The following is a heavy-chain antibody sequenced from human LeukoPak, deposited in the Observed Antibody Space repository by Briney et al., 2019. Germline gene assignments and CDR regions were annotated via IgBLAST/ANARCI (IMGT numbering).Heavy chain of an antibody. D-gene: IGHD5-24*01. V-gene: IGHV4-4*07. Sequence: SETLSLTCTVSGGSISSYYWSWIRQPAGKGLEWIGRIYTSGSTNYNPSLKSRVTISVDTSKNQFSLKLSSVTAADTAVYYCARTRREWGWLQLHYFDYWGQGTLVTVSS. CDR1: GGSISSYY. CDR3: ARTRREWGWLQLHYFDY. CDR2: IYTSGST. J-gene: IGHJ4*02.